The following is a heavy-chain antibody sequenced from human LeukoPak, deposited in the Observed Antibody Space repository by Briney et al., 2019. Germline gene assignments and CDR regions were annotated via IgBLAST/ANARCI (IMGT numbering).Heavy chain of an antibody. CDR1: GGSISNSGYY. V-gene: IGHV4-39*01. D-gene: IGHD6-19*01. Sequence: PSETLSLTCTVSGGSISNSGYYWGWIRQPPGKGLEWIGSIYFSGSIYFNPSLKSRVTISVDTSKNQFSLKLSSVTAADTAVYYCARGRLSSGVDYWGQGTLVTVSS. J-gene: IGHJ4*02. CDR3: ARGRLSSGVDY. CDR2: IYFSGSI.